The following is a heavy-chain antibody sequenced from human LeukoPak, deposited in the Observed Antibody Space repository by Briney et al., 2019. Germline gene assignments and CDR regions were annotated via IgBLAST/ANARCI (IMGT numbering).Heavy chain of an antibody. D-gene: IGHD6-19*01. CDR1: GFTFSDYY. V-gene: IGHV3-11*04. J-gene: IGHJ3*02. Sequence: KSGGSLRLSCAASGFTFSDYYMSWIRQAPGKGLEWVSYISSSGSSIYYADSVKGRFTISRDNAKNSLYLQMNSLRAEDTALYYCARYRVSSGWYGPNDAFDIWGQGTMVTVSS. CDR3: ARYRVSSGWYGPNDAFDI. CDR2: ISSSGSSI.